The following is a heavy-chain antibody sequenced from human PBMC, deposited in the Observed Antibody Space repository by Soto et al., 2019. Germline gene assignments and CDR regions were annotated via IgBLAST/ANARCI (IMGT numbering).Heavy chain of an antibody. J-gene: IGHJ4*02. CDR2: INSDGSST. CDR3: ARGYSSSWYIGY. CDR1: GFTFSSYW. V-gene: IGHV3-74*01. Sequence: SCAASGFTFSSYWMHWVRQAPGKGLVWVSRINSDGSSTSYADSVKGRFTISRDNAKNTLYLQMNSLRAEDTAVYYCARGYSSSWYIGYWGQGTLVTVSS. D-gene: IGHD6-13*01.